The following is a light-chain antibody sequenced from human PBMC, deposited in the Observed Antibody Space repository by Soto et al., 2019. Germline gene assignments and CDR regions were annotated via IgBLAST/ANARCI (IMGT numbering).Light chain of an antibody. Sequence: EIVLTQSPGTLSLSPGERATLSCRASQSFSASYLAWYQQKPGQAPRLLIYYISTRATGIPARFSGSGSGTDFTLTISCLQSEDFATYYCQQYYSYPQTFGQGTKVDIK. CDR3: QQYYSYPQT. J-gene: IGKJ1*01. CDR1: QSFSASY. V-gene: IGKV3-20*01. CDR2: YIS.